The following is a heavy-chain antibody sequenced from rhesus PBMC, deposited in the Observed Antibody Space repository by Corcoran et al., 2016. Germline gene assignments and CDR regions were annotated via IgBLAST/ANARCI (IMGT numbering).Heavy chain of an antibody. V-gene: IGHV4-169*02. J-gene: IGHJ4*01. CDR2: IYGSGSST. Sequence: QLQLQESGPGLVKPSETLSVTGVVSGGSISSSYWSWIRQAPGTGLEGSGYIYGSGSSTNYNPSLKSRVTLSVDTSKNQFSLKLSSVTAADTAVYYCAREGGYRPFDYWGQGVLVTVSS. CDR1: GGSISSSY. D-gene: IGHD5-24*01. CDR3: AREGGYRPFDY.